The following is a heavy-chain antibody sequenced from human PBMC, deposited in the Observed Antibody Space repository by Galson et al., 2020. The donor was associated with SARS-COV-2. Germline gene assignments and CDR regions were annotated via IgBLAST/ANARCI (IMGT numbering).Heavy chain of an antibody. CDR2: INHSGST. CDR1: GGSFSGYY. CDR3: ASHTKHQGSDP. Sequence: SETLSLTCAVYGGSFSGYYWSWIRQPPGKGLEWIGEINHSGSTNYNPSLKSRVTISVDTSKNQFSLKLSSVTAADTAVYYCASHTKHQGSDPWGQGTLVTVSS. V-gene: IGHV4-34*01. D-gene: IGHD3-3*01. J-gene: IGHJ5*02.